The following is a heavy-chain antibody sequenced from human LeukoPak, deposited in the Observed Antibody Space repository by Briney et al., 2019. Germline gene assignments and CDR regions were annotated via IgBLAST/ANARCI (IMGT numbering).Heavy chain of an antibody. Sequence: GGSLRLSCAASGFTFSSYGMHWVRQAPGKGLEWVAIIWYDGSNKYYADSVKGRFTISRDNSKNTLYLQMNSLRAEDTAVYYCAREGGDYDSLNMDVWGQGTTVTVSS. CDR1: GFTFSSYG. J-gene: IGHJ6*02. D-gene: IGHD2-21*02. CDR3: AREGGDYDSLNMDV. V-gene: IGHV3-33*01. CDR2: IWYDGSNK.